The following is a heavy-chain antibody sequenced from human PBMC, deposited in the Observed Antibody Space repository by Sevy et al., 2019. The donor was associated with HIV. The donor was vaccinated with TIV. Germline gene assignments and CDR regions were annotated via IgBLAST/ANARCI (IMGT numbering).Heavy chain of an antibody. CDR1: GFTFSNYA. CDR2: ISVSGDFT. CDR3: AIKITMIRGDQGPFYY. V-gene: IGHV3-23*01. Sequence: GGSLRLSCADSGFTFSNYAMAWVRQAPGKGLEWVSAISVSGDFTYYADSVRGRFTVSSDKSKNTLFLQMNSLRAEDKDVYYCAIKITMIRGDQGPFYYWGQGTLVTVSS. D-gene: IGHD3-10*01. J-gene: IGHJ4*02.